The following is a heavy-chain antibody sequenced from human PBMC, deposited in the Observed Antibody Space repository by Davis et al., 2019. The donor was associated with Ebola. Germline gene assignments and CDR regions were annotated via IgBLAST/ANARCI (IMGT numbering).Heavy chain of an antibody. J-gene: IGHJ4*02. CDR2: IYYSGST. Sequence: MPGGSLRLSCTVSGGSISSYYWSWIRQPPGKGLEWIGYIYYSGSTNYNPSLKSRVTISVDTSKNQFSLKLSSVTAAETAVYYCARLWVAAAGFDYWGQGTLVTVSS. D-gene: IGHD6-13*01. CDR1: GGSISSYY. CDR3: ARLWVAAAGFDY. V-gene: IGHV4-59*12.